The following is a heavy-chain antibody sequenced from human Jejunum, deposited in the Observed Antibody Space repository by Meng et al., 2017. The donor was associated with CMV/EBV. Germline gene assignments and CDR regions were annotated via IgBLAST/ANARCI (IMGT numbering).Heavy chain of an antibody. Sequence: VQLMESGGGLVKPGEILRLSCAASAFTFSSYCRNWVRQAPGKGLEWVSSISSGSSYIYYADSVKGRFTISRDNTKNTVSLEMNSLRVEDTALYYCVKDFAWSIDFWGQGVLVTAPQ. CDR2: ISSGSSYI. D-gene: IGHD3-3*01. V-gene: IGHV3-21*01. J-gene: IGHJ4*02. CDR3: VKDFAWSIDF. CDR1: AFTFSSYC.